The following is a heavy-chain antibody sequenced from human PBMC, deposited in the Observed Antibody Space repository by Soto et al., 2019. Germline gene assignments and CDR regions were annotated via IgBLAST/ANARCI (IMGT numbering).Heavy chain of an antibody. Sequence: QVQLVQSGAEMKKPGSSVKVSCKASGGTFSSYAISWVRQAPGQGLEWMGGIITIVGTANYPQKFQGRVTITADESTGTAYMELRSLTAEDTGVYYCGRDRRTDDYVWGSYRLEDFDLWGQGPMVTVSS. CDR1: GGTFSSYA. D-gene: IGHD3-16*02. CDR2: IITIVGTA. CDR3: GRDRRTDDYVWGSYRLEDFDL. V-gene: IGHV1-69*12. J-gene: IGHJ3*01.